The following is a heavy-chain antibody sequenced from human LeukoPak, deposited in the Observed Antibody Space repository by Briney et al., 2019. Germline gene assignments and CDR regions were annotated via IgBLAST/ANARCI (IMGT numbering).Heavy chain of an antibody. CDR3: ARDQGSISHYWFDP. Sequence: ASVKVSCKASGYTFTSYGISWVRQAPGQGLEWMGWISAYNGNTNYAQKLQGRVTMTTDTSTSTAYMELRSLRSDDTAVYYCARDQGSISHYWFDPWGQGTLVTVSS. D-gene: IGHD2-21*01. J-gene: IGHJ5*02. V-gene: IGHV1-18*01. CDR2: ISAYNGNT. CDR1: GYTFTSYG.